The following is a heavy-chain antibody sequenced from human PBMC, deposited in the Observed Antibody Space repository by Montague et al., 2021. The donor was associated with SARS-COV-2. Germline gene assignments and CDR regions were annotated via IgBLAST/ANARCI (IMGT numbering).Heavy chain of an antibody. D-gene: IGHD6-13*01. CDR1: GGSFSGYY. Sequence: SETLSLTCAVYGGSFSGYYWSWIRQPPGKGLEWIGEINHRGSTNYNPSLNRRVTISVDTSKNQSSLKLSSVTAADTAVYYCARGAYSSSWYGVRNWFDPWGQGTLVTVSS. CDR2: INHRGST. J-gene: IGHJ5*02. V-gene: IGHV4-34*01. CDR3: ARGAYSSSWYGVRNWFDP.